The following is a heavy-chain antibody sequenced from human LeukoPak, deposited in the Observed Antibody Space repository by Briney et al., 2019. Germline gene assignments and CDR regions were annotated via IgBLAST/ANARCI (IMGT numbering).Heavy chain of an antibody. CDR1: GYTFTIYG. D-gene: IGHD1-1*01. V-gene: IGHV1-18*01. J-gene: IGHJ5*02. CDR2: ISAYNGNT. Sequence: ASVKVSCKASGYTFTIYGTSSVRQAPGQGLEWMGWISAYNGNTNYAQKLQGRVTMTTDTSTSTDYMELRSLRSGDTAVYYCARATGTTMDPWGQGTLVIVVS. CDR3: ARATGTTMDP.